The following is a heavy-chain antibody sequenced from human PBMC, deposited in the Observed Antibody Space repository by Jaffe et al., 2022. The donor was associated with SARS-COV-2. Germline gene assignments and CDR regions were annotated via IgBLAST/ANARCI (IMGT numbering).Heavy chain of an antibody. Sequence: EVQLVESGGGLVQPGRSLRLSCAASGFTFDDYAMHWVRQAPGKGLEWVSGISWNSGSIGYADSVKGRFTISRDNAKNSLYLQMNSLRAEDTALYYCAKDWAIAAAGIFDPWGQGTLVTVSS. CDR3: AKDWAIAAAGIFDP. D-gene: IGHD6-13*01. CDR1: GFTFDDYA. V-gene: IGHV3-9*01. J-gene: IGHJ5*02. CDR2: ISWNSGSI.